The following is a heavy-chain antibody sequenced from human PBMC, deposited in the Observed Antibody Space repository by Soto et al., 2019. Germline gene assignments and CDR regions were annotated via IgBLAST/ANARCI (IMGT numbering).Heavy chain of an antibody. CDR2: INAGNGNT. J-gene: IGHJ5*02. CDR3: ARGVRYCSGGSCYSAWFDP. CDR1: GYTFTSYA. D-gene: IGHD2-15*01. Sequence: ASVKLSCKASGYTFTSYAMHWVLQAPGQRLEWMGWINAGNGNTKNSQKFQGRVTITRDTSASTAYMELSSLRSEDTAVYYCARGVRYCSGGSCYSAWFDPWGQGTLVTVSS. V-gene: IGHV1-3*01.